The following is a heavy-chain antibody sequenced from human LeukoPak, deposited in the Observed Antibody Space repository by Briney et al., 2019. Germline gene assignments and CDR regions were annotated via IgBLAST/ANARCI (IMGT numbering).Heavy chain of an antibody. D-gene: IGHD1-26*01. J-gene: IGHJ4*02. Sequence: TGGSLRLSCAASGFTFSSYGMHWVRQAPGKGLEWVAVISYDGSNKYYADSVKGRFTISRDNSKNTLYLQMNSLRAEDTAVYYCAKGQSYATEYYFDYWGQGTLVTVSS. V-gene: IGHV3-30*18. CDR2: ISYDGSNK. CDR3: AKGQSYATEYYFDY. CDR1: GFTFSSYG.